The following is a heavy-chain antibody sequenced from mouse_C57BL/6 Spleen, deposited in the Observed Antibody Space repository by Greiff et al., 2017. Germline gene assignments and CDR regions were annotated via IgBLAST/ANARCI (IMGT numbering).Heavy chain of an antibody. V-gene: IGHV1-80*01. J-gene: IGHJ2*01. CDR1: GYAFSSYW. Sequence: VKLQESGAELVKPGASVKISCKASGYAFSSYWMNWVKQRPGKGLEWIGQIYPGDGDTNYNGKFKGKATLTADKSSSTAYMQLSSLTSEDSAVYFCARWVTGTSFDYWGQGTTLTVSS. D-gene: IGHD4-1*01. CDR2: IYPGDGDT. CDR3: ARWVTGTSFDY.